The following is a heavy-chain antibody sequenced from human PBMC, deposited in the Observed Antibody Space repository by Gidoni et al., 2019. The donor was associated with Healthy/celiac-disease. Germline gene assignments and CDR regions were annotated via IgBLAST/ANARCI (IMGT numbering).Heavy chain of an antibody. Sequence: QVQLLQSGAGVKKPGSSGKVSCKASGGTFSRYTISWVRQAPGQGLEWMGRIIPILGIANYAQKFQGRVTITADKSTSTASMELSSLRSEDTAVDYCARDAGVGCSGGSCYSGDWGQGTLVTVSS. V-gene: IGHV1-69*08. CDR3: ARDAGVGCSGGSCYSGD. J-gene: IGHJ4*02. D-gene: IGHD2-15*01. CDR2: IIPILGIA. CDR1: GGTFSRYT.